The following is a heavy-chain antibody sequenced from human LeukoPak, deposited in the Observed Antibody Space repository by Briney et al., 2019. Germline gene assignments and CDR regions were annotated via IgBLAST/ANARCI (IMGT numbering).Heavy chain of an antibody. CDR1: GGSFSGYY. D-gene: IGHD1-26*01. J-gene: IGHJ4*02. Sequence: PSETLSLTCAVYGGSFSGYYWSWIRQPPGKGLEWIGEINHSGSTNYNPSLKSRVTISVDTSKNQFSLKLSSVTAADTAVYYCASGRASRPTTYWGQGTLVTVSS. V-gene: IGHV4-34*01. CDR3: ASGRASRPTTY. CDR2: INHSGST.